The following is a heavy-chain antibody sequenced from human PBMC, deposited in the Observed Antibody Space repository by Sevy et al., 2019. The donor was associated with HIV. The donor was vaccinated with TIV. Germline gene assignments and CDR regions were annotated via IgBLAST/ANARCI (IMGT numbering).Heavy chain of an antibody. CDR1: GGSISSSSYY. J-gene: IGHJ4*02. V-gene: IGHV4-39*07. Sequence: SETLSLTCTVSGGSISSSSYYWGWIRQPPGKGLEWIGSIYYSGSTNYNPSLKSRVTISVDTSKNQFSLKLSSVTAADTAVYYCASVDTAMATTDYWGQGTLVTVSS. CDR3: ASVDTAMATTDY. D-gene: IGHD5-18*01. CDR2: IYYSGST.